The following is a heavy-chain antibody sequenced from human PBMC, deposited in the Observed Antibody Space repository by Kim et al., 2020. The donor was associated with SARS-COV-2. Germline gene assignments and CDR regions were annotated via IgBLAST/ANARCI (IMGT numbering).Heavy chain of an antibody. CDR3: AREYYYDSSGYALTG. D-gene: IGHD3-22*01. V-gene: IGHV1-18*01. CDR1: GYTFTSYG. J-gene: IGHJ4*02. CDR2: ISAYNGNT. Sequence: ASVKVSCKASGYTFTSYGISWVRQAPGQGLEWMGWISAYNGNTNYAQKLQGRVTMTTDTSTSTAYMELRSLRSDDTAVYYCAREYYYDSSGYALTGWGQGTLVTVSS.